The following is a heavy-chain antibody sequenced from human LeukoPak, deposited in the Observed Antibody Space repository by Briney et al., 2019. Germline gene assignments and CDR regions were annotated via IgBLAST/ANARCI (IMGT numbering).Heavy chain of an antibody. D-gene: IGHD3-16*01. CDR2: INPSDGAT. V-gene: IGHV1-46*01. Sequence: ASVKVSCKASGNTFTMYYIHWVRQAPGQGLEWMGMINPSDGATTYAQRFQGRVTMTRDMSTTTVYMDLRSLRSEDTAVHFWAIEQRGRLSANLGGLFASYYTYYYMDVWGRGTTVTVSS. CDR1: GNTFTMYY. J-gene: IGHJ6*03. CDR3: AIEQRGRLSANLGGLFASYYTYYYMDV.